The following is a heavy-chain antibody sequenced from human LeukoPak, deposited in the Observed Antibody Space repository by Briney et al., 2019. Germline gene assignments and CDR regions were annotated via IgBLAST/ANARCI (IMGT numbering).Heavy chain of an antibody. Sequence: PSETLSLTCTASGGSISSNYWSWIRQPPGKGLEWIGYIYYSGGTNYNPSLKSRVTISRNTSKNKFSLKLTSVTAADTAVYYCARQTHYTPAFDYWGQGTLVTVSS. CDR2: IYYSGGT. D-gene: IGHD2-15*01. CDR3: ARQTHYTPAFDY. J-gene: IGHJ4*02. V-gene: IGHV4-59*08. CDR1: GGSISSNY.